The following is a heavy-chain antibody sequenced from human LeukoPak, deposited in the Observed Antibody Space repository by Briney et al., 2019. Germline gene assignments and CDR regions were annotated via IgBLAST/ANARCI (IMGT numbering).Heavy chain of an antibody. D-gene: IGHD5-24*01. Sequence: GGSLRLSCAASGFTFNSYAMSWVRQAPGKGLEWVANIKQDGSKKSYVDSVKGRFTISRDNAKNSLYLQMNSLRAEDTAIYYCTRVGYIDEGIDYWGQGTLVTVSS. CDR1: GFTFNSYA. CDR2: IKQDGSKK. CDR3: TRVGYIDEGIDY. J-gene: IGHJ4*02. V-gene: IGHV3-7*04.